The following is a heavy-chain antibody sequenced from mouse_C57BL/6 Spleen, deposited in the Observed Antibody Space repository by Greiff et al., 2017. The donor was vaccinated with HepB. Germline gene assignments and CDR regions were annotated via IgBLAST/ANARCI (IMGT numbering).Heavy chain of an antibody. J-gene: IGHJ1*03. Sequence: VQLKESGGGLVKPGGSLKLSCAASGFTFSDYGMHWVRQAPEKGLEWVAYISSGSSTIYYADTVKGRFTISRDNAKNTLFLQMTSLRSEETAMYYCARKGITTVVYWYFDVWGTGTTVTVSS. CDR2: ISSGSSTI. CDR1: GFTFSDYG. D-gene: IGHD1-1*01. V-gene: IGHV5-17*01. CDR3: ARKGITTVVYWYFDV.